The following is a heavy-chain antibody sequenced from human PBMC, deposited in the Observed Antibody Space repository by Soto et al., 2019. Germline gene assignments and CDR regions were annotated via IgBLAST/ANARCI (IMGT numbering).Heavy chain of an antibody. CDR2: IYHSGST. V-gene: IGHV4-38-2*02. CDR3: ARDSSGWANNWFDP. Sequence: SETLSLTCAVSGYSISSGYYWGWIRQPPGKGLEWIGSIYHSGSTYYNPSLKSRVTISVDTSKNQFSLKLSSVTAADTAVYHCARDSSGWANNWFDPWGQGTLVTVSS. CDR1: GYSISSGYY. D-gene: IGHD6-19*01. J-gene: IGHJ5*02.